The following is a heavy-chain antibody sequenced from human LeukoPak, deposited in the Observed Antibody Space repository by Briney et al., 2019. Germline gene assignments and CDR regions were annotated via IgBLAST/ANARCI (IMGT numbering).Heavy chain of an antibody. CDR1: GGSISSGGYY. Sequence: SETLSLTCTVSGGSISSGGYYWSWIRQHPGTGLEWIGYIYYSGSTYYNPSLKSRVTISVDTSKNQFSLKLSSVTAADTAVYYCARGPLWFGELIQVDYWGQGTLVTVSS. D-gene: IGHD3-10*01. J-gene: IGHJ4*02. CDR3: ARGPLWFGELIQVDY. CDR2: IYYSGST. V-gene: IGHV4-31*03.